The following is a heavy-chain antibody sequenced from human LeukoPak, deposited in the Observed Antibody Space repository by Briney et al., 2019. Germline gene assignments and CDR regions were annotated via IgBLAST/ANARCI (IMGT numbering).Heavy chain of an antibody. CDR2: IYTSGST. J-gene: IGHJ6*03. V-gene: IGHV4-4*07. CDR1: GGSIGSYY. D-gene: IGHD3-3*01. Sequence: SETLSLTCTVSGGSIGSYYWSWIRQPAGKGLEWIGRIYTSGSTNYNPSLKSRVTMSVDTSKNQFSLKLSSVTAADTAVYYCAREPYYDFWSGYRHYYMDVWGKGTTVTVSS. CDR3: AREPYYDFWSGYRHYYMDV.